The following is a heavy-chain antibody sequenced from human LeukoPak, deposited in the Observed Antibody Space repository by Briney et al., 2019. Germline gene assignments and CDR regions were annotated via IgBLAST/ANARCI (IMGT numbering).Heavy chain of an antibody. J-gene: IGHJ4*02. D-gene: IGHD2-15*01. CDR2: ISSSSSTI. CDR1: GFTFSSYS. Sequence: PGGSLRLSCAASGFTFSSYSMNWVRQAPGKGLAWVSYISSSSSTIYYADSVKGRFTISRGNAKNSLYLQMNSLRAEDTAVYYCARVYCSGGSCSTGDYFDYWGQGTLVTVSS. V-gene: IGHV3-48*01. CDR3: ARVYCSGGSCSTGDYFDY.